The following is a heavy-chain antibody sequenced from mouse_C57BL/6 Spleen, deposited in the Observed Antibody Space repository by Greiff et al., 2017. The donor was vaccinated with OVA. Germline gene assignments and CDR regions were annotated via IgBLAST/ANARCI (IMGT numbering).Heavy chain of an antibody. CDR3: ARLDSYYFDY. CDR2: IDPSDSYT. J-gene: IGHJ2*01. Sequence: QVQLKQPGAELVMPGASVKLSCKASGYTFTSYWMHWVKQRPGQGLEWIGEIDPSDSYTNYNQKFKGKSTLTVDKSSSTAYMQLSSLTSEDSAVYYCARLDSYYFDYWGQGTTLTVSS. CDR1: GYTFTSYW. V-gene: IGHV1-69*01.